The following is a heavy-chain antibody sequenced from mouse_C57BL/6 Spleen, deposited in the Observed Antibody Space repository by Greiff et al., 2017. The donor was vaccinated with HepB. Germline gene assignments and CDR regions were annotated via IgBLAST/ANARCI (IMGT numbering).Heavy chain of an antibody. V-gene: IGHV1-54*01. CDR3: ARSYDYDGDYFDY. D-gene: IGHD2-4*01. Sequence: QVQLQQSGAELVRPGPSVKVSCKASGYAFTNYLIEWVKQRPGQGLEWIGVINPGSGGTNYNEKFKGKATLTADKSSSTAYMQLSSLTSEDSAVYFCARSYDYDGDYFDYWGQGTTLTVSS. CDR1: GYAFTNYL. J-gene: IGHJ2*01. CDR2: INPGSGGT.